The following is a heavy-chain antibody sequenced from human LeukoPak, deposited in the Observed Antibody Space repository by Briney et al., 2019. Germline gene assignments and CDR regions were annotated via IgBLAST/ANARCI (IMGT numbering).Heavy chain of an antibody. J-gene: IGHJ4*02. V-gene: IGHV3-7*04. Sequence: GGSLRLSCVASGFPFSSYWMTWVRQAPGKGLEWVANIKQDGSKKSYVDSVKGRFTISRDNAKNSLYLQMNSLRAEDTAIYYCTRVGYIDEGIDYWGQGTLDTVSS. CDR1: GFPFSSYW. CDR3: TRVGYIDEGIDY. D-gene: IGHD5-24*01. CDR2: IKQDGSKK.